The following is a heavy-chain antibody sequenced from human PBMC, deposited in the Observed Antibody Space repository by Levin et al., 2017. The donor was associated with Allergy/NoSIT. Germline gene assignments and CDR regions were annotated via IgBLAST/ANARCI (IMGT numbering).Heavy chain of an antibody. D-gene: IGHD3-3*01. Sequence: GESLKISCAASGFTFSSYAMSWVRQAPGKGLEWVSAISGSGGSTYYADSVKGRFTISRDNSKNTLYLQMNSLRAEDTAVYYCAKDLASLNPSGYVGGDWFDPWGQGTLVTVSS. CDR1: GFTFSSYA. CDR2: ISGSGGST. J-gene: IGHJ5*02. V-gene: IGHV3-23*01. CDR3: AKDLASLNPSGYVGGDWFDP.